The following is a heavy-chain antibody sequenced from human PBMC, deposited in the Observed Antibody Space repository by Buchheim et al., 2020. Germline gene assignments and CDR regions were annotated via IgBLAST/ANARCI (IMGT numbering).Heavy chain of an antibody. CDR2: INRDGSSK. CDR1: GFTFSDYH. D-gene: IGHD4-23*01. V-gene: IGHV3-7*01. Sequence: VQLVESGGGLVKPGGSLRLSCEVSGFTFSDYHMSWARQAPGKGLEWVATINRDGSSKPYVDSVKGRFTVSRDNAKTSLSLQMNRLRGEDTAIYYWARDIGGTFYFDYGGQGAL. CDR3: ARDIGGTFYFDY. J-gene: IGHJ4*02.